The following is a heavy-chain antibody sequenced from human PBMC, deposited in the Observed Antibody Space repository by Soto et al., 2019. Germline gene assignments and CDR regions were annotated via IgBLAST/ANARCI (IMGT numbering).Heavy chain of an antibody. CDR1: GGTFSSYA. CDR2: IIPIFGTA. D-gene: IGHD2-15*01. V-gene: IGHV1-69*12. Sequence: QVQLVQSGAEVKKPGSSVKVSCKAYGGTFSSYAISWVRQTPGQGLEWMGGIIPIFGTANYAQKFQGRVTIPADESTSTAYLELRNLRPEDTAVYYCERAHGGRNVWGQGTTVTVSS. CDR3: ERAHGGRNV. J-gene: IGHJ6*02.